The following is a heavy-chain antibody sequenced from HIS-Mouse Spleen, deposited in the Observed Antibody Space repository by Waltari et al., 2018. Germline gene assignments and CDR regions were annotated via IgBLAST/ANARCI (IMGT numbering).Heavy chain of an antibody. Sequence: QLQLQESGPGLVKPSETLSLTGTVPGGSISSSSYYWGWIRQPPGKGLEWIGSIYYSGSTYYNPSLKSRVTISVDTSKNQFSLKLSSVTAADTAVYYCAREIPYSSSWYDWYFDLWGRGTLVTVSS. CDR3: AREIPYSSSWYDWYFDL. J-gene: IGHJ2*01. V-gene: IGHV4-39*07. D-gene: IGHD6-13*01. CDR2: IYYSGST. CDR1: GGSISSSSYY.